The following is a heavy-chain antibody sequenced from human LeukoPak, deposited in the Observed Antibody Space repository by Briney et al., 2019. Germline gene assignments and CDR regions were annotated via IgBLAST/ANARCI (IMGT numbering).Heavy chain of an antibody. Sequence: SQTLSLTCTVSGGSISSGDYYRSWIRQPPGKGLEWIGYIYYSGSTYYNPSLKSRVTISADTSKNQFSLKLSSVTAADTAVYYCARAYCSSTSCYTDYYYMDVWGKGTTVTVSS. D-gene: IGHD2-2*02. J-gene: IGHJ6*03. V-gene: IGHV4-30-4*08. CDR2: IYYSGST. CDR3: ARAYCSSTSCYTDYYYMDV. CDR1: GGSISSGDYY.